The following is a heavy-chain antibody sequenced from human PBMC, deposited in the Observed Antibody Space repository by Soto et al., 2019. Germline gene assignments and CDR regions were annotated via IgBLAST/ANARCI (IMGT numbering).Heavy chain of an antibody. D-gene: IGHD5-12*01. J-gene: IGHJ4*02. CDR1: GFTFSSYG. CDR3: AKYLLHRVATIWVVDY. Sequence: GGSLRLSCAASGFTFSSYGMHWVRQAPGKGLEWVAVISYDGSNKYYADSVKGRFTISRDNSKNTLYLQMNSLRAEDTAVYYCAKYLLHRVATIWVVDYWGQGTLVTVSS. CDR2: ISYDGSNK. V-gene: IGHV3-30*18.